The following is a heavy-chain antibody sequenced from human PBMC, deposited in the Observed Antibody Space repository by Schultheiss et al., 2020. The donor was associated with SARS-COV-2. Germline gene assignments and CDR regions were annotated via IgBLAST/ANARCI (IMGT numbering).Heavy chain of an antibody. CDR1: GFIFSDYA. CDR2: ISNDGSNT. V-gene: IGHV3-30*03. J-gene: IGHJ4*02. Sequence: GGSLRLSCVASGFIFSDYAMHWVRQSPGKGLEWVATISNDGSNTYFADSVMGRFTISRDNSKNTQHLQMNSLRAEDTAVYYCAHGWGGAGDHWGQGALVTVSS. CDR3: AHGWGGAGDH. D-gene: IGHD3-16*01.